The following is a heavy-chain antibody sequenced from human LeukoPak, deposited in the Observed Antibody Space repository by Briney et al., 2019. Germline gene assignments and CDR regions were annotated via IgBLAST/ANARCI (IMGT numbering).Heavy chain of an antibody. J-gene: IGHJ4*02. D-gene: IGHD6-13*01. CDR1: GGSFSGYY. Sequence: SETLSLTCAVYGGSFSGYYWSWIRQPPGKGLEWIGEINHSRSTNYNPSLKSRVTISVDTSKNQFSLKLSSVTAADTAVYYCARGPGKAAAAAWVLRAGYFDYWGQGTLVTVSS. CDR3: ARGPGKAAAAAWVLRAGYFDY. CDR2: INHSRST. V-gene: IGHV4-34*01.